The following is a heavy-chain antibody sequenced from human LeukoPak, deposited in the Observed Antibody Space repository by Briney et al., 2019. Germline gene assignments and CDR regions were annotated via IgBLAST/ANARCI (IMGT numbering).Heavy chain of an antibody. CDR3: ARDLLGYCSGGSCYGVDY. CDR1: GDSVSSNSAA. V-gene: IGHV6-1*01. J-gene: IGHJ4*02. D-gene: IGHD2-15*01. Sequence: SQTLSLTCAISGDSVSSNSAAWNWIRQSPSRGLEWLGRTYYRPKWYNDYAVSVKSRITINPDTSKNQFSLQLNSVTPEDTAVYYCARDLLGYCSGGSCYGVDYWGQGTLVTVSS. CDR2: TYYRPKWYN.